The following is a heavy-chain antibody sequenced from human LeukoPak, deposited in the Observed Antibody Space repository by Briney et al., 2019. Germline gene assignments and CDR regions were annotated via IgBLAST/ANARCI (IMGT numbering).Heavy chain of an antibody. CDR1: GFTFSSYS. V-gene: IGHV3-21*01. Sequence: PGGSLRLSSAASGFTFSSYSMNWVRQAPGKGLEWVSSISSSSSYIYYADSVKGRFTISRDNAKNSLYLQMNSLRAEDTAVYYCARDRRLWFGEPSNWFDPWGQGTLVTVSS. J-gene: IGHJ5*02. CDR2: ISSSSSYI. D-gene: IGHD3-10*01. CDR3: ARDRRLWFGEPSNWFDP.